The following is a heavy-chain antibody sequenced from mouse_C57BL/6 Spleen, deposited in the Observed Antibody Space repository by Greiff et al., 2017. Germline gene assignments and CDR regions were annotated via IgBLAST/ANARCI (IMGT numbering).Heavy chain of an antibody. Sequence: QVQLQQSGAELVKPGASVKISCKASGYAFSSYWMNWVKQRPGKGLEWIGQIYPGDGDTNYNGKFKGKATLTADKSSSTAYMQLSSLTSEDSAVYLCARSTMVTTEFAYWGQGTLVTVSA. V-gene: IGHV1-80*01. J-gene: IGHJ3*01. CDR3: ARSTMVTTEFAY. CDR1: GYAFSSYW. CDR2: IYPGDGDT. D-gene: IGHD2-2*01.